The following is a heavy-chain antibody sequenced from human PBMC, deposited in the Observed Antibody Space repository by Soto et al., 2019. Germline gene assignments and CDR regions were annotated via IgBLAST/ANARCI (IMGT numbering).Heavy chain of an antibody. CDR3: ARAYGGNPALFDP. D-gene: IGHD4-17*01. J-gene: IGHJ5*02. V-gene: IGHV3-53*01. CDR2: IYTGGST. CDR1: GFTVSRDY. Sequence: EVQLVESGGGLIQPGGSLRLSCAASGFTVSRDYMSWVRQAPGKGLEWVSVIYTGGSTYYADSVKGRVTFSRDNSKNTLYLQVNSLRAEDTAVYYCARAYGGNPALFDPWGQGTLVTVSS.